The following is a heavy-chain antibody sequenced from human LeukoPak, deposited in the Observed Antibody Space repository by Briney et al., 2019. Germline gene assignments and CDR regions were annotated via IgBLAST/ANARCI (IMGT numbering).Heavy chain of an antibody. CDR1: DDSISSGGYS. CDR2: IYDSGST. Sequence: PSETLSLTCAVSDDSISSGGYSWSWIRQPPGKGLEWIGYIYDSGSTYYNPSLKSRLTISIDMSKNQFSLKLSSVTAADTALYYCARDRAIMLTFGGVVAKGAHYWGQGTLVTVSS. D-gene: IGHD3-16*02. V-gene: IGHV4-30-4*07. J-gene: IGHJ4*02. CDR3: ARDRAIMLTFGGVVAKGAHY.